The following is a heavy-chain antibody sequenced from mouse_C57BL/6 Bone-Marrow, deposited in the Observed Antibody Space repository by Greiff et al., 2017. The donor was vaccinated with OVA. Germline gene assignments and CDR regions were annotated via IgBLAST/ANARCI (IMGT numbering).Heavy chain of an antibody. D-gene: IGHD2-3*01. Sequence: VQLQQSGAELVRPGASVKLSCTASGFNIKDDYMHWVKQRPEQGLEWIGWIDPENGDTESASKFQGKATITADTSSNTAYLQLSSLTSEDTAVYYCIYDGYYWYFDVWGTGTTVTVSS. CDR2: IDPENGDT. CDR1: GFNIKDDY. V-gene: IGHV14-4*01. CDR3: IYDGYYWYFDV. J-gene: IGHJ1*03.